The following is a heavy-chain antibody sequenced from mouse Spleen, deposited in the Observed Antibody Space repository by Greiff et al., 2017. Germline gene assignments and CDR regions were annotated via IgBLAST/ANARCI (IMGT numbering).Heavy chain of an antibody. CDR2: ISSGSSTI. Sequence: EVKLMESGGGLVKPGGSLKLSCAASGFTFSDYGMHWVRQAPEKGLEWVAYISSGSSTIYYADTVKGRFTISRDNAKNTLFLQMTSLRSEDTAMYYCARPLYYDYDGYAMDYWGQGTSVTVSS. CDR1: GFTFSDYG. D-gene: IGHD2-4*01. V-gene: IGHV5-17*01. J-gene: IGHJ4*01. CDR3: ARPLYYDYDGYAMDY.